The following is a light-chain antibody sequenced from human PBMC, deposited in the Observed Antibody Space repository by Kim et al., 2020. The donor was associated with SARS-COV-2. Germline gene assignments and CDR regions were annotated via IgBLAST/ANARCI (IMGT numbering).Light chain of an antibody. V-gene: IGLV3-19*01. CDR3: NSRDSSGERWV. Sequence: ALGQTVSITCQGDSIRSYFASWYQQKPGQAPILVLYPETNRPSGIPDRFSGSVSGNMSSLTITGAQAEDEADYYCNSRDSSGERWVFGGGTQLTVL. J-gene: IGLJ3*02. CDR1: SIRSYF. CDR2: PET.